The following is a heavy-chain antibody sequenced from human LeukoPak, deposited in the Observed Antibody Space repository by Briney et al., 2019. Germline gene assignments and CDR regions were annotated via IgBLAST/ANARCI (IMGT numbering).Heavy chain of an antibody. J-gene: IGHJ1*01. V-gene: IGHV3-23*01. Sequence: GGSLRLSCAASGFTFSSYAMSWVRQAPGKGLEWVSAISGSGGSTYYADSVKGRFTISRDNSKNTLYLQMNSLRAEDTAVYYCARPNDYGDYPSYFQHWGQGTLVTVSS. CDR2: ISGSGGST. CDR3: ARPNDYGDYPSYFQH. CDR1: GFTFSSYA. D-gene: IGHD4-17*01.